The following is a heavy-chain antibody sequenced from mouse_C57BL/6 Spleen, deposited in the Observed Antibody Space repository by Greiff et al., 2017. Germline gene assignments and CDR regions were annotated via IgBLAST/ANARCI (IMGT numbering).Heavy chain of an antibody. Sequence: EVKLMESGGGLVQPGGSLKLSCAASGFTFSDYYMYWVRQTPEKRLEWVAYISNGGGSTYYPDTVKGRFTISRDNAKNTLYLQMSRLKSEDTAMYYCARHETAHYYAMDYWGQGTSVTVSS. J-gene: IGHJ4*01. CDR2: ISNGGGST. V-gene: IGHV5-12*01. D-gene: IGHD3-2*01. CDR3: ARHETAHYYAMDY. CDR1: GFTFSDYY.